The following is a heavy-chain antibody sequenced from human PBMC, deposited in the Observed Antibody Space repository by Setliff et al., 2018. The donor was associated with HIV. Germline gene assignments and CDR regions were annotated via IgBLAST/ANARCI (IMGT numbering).Heavy chain of an antibody. CDR3: ARRGMWSYETGGNPTATFDY. V-gene: IGHV4-39*01. Sequence: PSETLSLTCTVSGGSINSRSYYWAWIRQPPGKGLEWVASIYFSGTPYYNPSLKTRVTISVDTSKNQFSLKLSSVTAADPAVYYCARRGMWSYETGGNPTATFDYWGQGVLVTVSS. J-gene: IGHJ4*02. CDR1: GGSINSRSYY. CDR2: IYFSGTP. D-gene: IGHD2-8*02.